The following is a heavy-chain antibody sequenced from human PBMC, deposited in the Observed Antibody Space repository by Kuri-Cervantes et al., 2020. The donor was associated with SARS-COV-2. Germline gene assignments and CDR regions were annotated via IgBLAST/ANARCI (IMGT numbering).Heavy chain of an antibody. V-gene: IGHV3-53*01. Sequence: GESLKISCAASGFTVSSRYMTWVRQAPGKGLEWVSTIYTGGTTDYADSVKGRFTISRDNAKNSLYLQMNSLRDEDTALYYCAKDTLTGHSHGNFDYWGQGTLVTVSS. J-gene: IGHJ4*02. CDR3: AKDTLTGHSHGNFDY. CDR2: IYTGGTT. CDR1: GFTVSSRY. D-gene: IGHD5-18*01.